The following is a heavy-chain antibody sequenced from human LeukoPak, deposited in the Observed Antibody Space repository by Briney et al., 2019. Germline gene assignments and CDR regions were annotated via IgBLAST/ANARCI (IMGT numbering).Heavy chain of an antibody. CDR2: ISSGSSTI. J-gene: IGHJ4*02. Sequence: GGSLRLSCAASGFTFSSYSMNWVRQAPGKGLEWVSYISSGSSTIYYADSVKGRFTISRDNAKNSLYLQMNSLRAEDTAVYYCAKDRSTVTTKFFDYWGQGTLVTVSS. V-gene: IGHV3-48*01. D-gene: IGHD4-17*01. CDR3: AKDRSTVTTKFFDY. CDR1: GFTFSSYS.